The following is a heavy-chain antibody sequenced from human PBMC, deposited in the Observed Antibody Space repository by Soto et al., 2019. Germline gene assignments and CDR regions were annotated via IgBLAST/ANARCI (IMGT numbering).Heavy chain of an antibody. CDR1: GFAFSSYW. D-gene: IGHD2-2*01. Sequence: GGSLRLSCAASGFAFSSYWMHWVRQAPGKGLAWVSRIDPYETGINYADSVKGRFTISRDNAKNTLYLQMNSLRAEDTAVYYCTRDTFCSRDSWGQGTIVSFSS. CDR2: IDPYETGI. J-gene: IGHJ4*02. CDR3: TRDTFCSRDS. V-gene: IGHV3-74*01.